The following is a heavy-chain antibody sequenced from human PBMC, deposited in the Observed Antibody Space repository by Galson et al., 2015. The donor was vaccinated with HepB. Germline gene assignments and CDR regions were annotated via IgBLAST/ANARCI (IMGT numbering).Heavy chain of an antibody. CDR2: INAGNGNT. Sequence: SVKVSCKASGYTFTSYAMHWVRQAPGQRLEWMGWINAGNGNTKYSQKFQGRVTITRDTSASTAYMELSSLRSEDTAVYYCARDGLRGIGFDPWGQGTLVTVSS. CDR3: ARDGLRGIGFDP. J-gene: IGHJ5*02. V-gene: IGHV1-3*01. CDR1: GYTFTSYA. D-gene: IGHD3-16*01.